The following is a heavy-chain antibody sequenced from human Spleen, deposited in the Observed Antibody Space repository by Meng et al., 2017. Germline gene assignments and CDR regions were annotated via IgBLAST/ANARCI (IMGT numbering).Heavy chain of an antibody. Sequence: QVPLQQWRAGLLKTSETLSLTCVVSGGSFSEYAWSWTRQPPGKGLEWIGEINHRGNTNYNSFLESRVTISVDTSQNSLSLKLSSVTAADSAVYYCARGPTTVAHDFDYWGQGTLVTVSS. CDR1: GGSFSEYA. CDR2: INHRGNT. V-gene: IGHV4-34*01. CDR3: ARGPTTVAHDFDY. D-gene: IGHD4-11*01. J-gene: IGHJ4*02.